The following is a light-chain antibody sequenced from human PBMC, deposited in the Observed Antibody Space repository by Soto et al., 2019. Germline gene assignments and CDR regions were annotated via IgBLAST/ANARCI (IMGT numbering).Light chain of an antibody. V-gene: IGKV3-20*01. J-gene: IGKJ5*01. Sequence: EIVLTQSPGTLSLSPGERATLSCRASQSVNRNFLAWYQQKPGQAPRLLISGASSRATGIPDRFSGSGSGTDFTLIISRLEPEDFAVYYCQQYGSSPITFGQGTRLEIK. CDR1: QSVNRNF. CDR2: GAS. CDR3: QQYGSSPIT.